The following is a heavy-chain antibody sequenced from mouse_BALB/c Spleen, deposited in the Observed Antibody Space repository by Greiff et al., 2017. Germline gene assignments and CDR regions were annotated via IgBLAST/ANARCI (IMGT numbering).Heavy chain of an antibody. J-gene: IGHJ1*01. Sequence: EVKLVESGGGLVQPKGSLKLSCAASGFTFNTYAMNWVRQAPGKGLEWVARIRSKSNNYATYYADSVKDRFTISRDDSQSMLYLQMNNLKTEDTAMYYCVRHRSSYSYWYFDVWGAGTTVTVSS. CDR3: VRHRSSYSYWYFDV. D-gene: IGHD1-1*01. CDR1: GFTFNTYA. CDR2: IRSKSNNYAT. V-gene: IGHV10-1*02.